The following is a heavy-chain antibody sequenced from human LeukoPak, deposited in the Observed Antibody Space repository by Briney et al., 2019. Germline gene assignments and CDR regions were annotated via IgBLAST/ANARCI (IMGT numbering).Heavy chain of an antibody. V-gene: IGHV1-18*01. CDR2: ISAYNGNT. Sequence: ASVKVSCKASGDTFTSYGISWVRQAPGQGLEWMGWISAYNGNTNYAQKLQGRVTMTTDTSTSTAYMELRSLRSDDTAVYYCARDQEPADIDSRWFDPWGQGTLVTVSS. CDR3: ARDQEPADIDSRWFDP. CDR1: GDTFTSYG. J-gene: IGHJ5*02. D-gene: IGHD2-2*01.